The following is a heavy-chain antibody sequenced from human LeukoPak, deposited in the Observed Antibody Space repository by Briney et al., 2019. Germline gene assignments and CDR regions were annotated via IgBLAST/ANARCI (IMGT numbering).Heavy chain of an antibody. V-gene: IGHV3-30*03. Sequence: GGSLRLSCAASGFTFSNYAMSWVRQAPGKGLEWVALISNDGSDKSYADSVKGRFTISRDNSKNTLYLQMNSLRTEDTALYYCASRSMASDYWGQGTLVTVSS. J-gene: IGHJ4*02. CDR2: ISNDGSDK. CDR3: ASRSMASDY. D-gene: IGHD2/OR15-2a*01. CDR1: GFTFSNYA.